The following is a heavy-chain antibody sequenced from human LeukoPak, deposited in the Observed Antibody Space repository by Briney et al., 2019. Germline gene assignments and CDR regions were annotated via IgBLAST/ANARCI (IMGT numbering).Heavy chain of an antibody. V-gene: IGHV1-8*01. Sequence: ASVKVSCKASGYSFPSYGINWVRQATGQGLEWMGWMNPNSGNTGYAQKFQGRVTMTRNTSISTAYMELSSLRSEDTAVYYCARGRVGCSGGSCYRYWGQGTLVTVSS. CDR3: ARGRVGCSGGSCYRY. D-gene: IGHD2-15*01. J-gene: IGHJ4*02. CDR1: GYSFPSYG. CDR2: MNPNSGNT.